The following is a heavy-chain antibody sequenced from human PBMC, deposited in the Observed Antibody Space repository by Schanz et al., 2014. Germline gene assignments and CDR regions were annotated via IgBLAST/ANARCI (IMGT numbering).Heavy chain of an antibody. CDR3: AGGRIVDY. CDR2: MNPNSGNP. CDR1: GYTFTSYD. J-gene: IGHJ4*02. Sequence: KKNGASVKVSCTASGYTFTSYDINWVRQAPGQGLEWLGWMNPNSGNPGFAQKFRGRVTMIRIASMSSAYRERHILTGQYSAVYYCAGGRIVDYWGLRTLVTVSS. V-gene: IGHV1-8*01.